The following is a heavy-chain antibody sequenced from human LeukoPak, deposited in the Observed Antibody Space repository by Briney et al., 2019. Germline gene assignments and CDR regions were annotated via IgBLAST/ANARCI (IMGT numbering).Heavy chain of an antibody. CDR2: INGSGDRK. D-gene: IGHD4/OR15-4a*01. Sequence: GESLRLPCAASGFTFSSYAMSWVRQAPGKGLEWVSTINGSGDRKYYTDSVKGRFTISRVSSENTLYLQMNSLRAEDTAVYYCARRAGAYSHPYDYWGQGTLVTVSS. CDR1: GFTFSSYA. CDR3: ARRAGAYSHPYDY. V-gene: IGHV3-23*01. J-gene: IGHJ4*02.